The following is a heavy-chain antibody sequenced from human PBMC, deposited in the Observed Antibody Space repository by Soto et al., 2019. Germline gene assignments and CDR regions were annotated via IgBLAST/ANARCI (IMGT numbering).Heavy chain of an antibody. D-gene: IGHD1-1*01. Sequence: GAPRLSCVASGFTFSSYAMHWVRQAPGKGLEWVAVISYDGSNKYYADSVKGRFTISRDNSKNTLYLQMNSLRAEDTAVYYCARDLKLHWPKFPFDHWGQGTLVTVSS. CDR1: GFTFSSYA. CDR2: ISYDGSNK. CDR3: ARDLKLHWPKFPFDH. V-gene: IGHV3-30-3*01. J-gene: IGHJ4*02.